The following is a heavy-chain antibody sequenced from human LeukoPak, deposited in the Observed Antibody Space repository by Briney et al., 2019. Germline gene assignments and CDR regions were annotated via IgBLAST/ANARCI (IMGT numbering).Heavy chain of an antibody. V-gene: IGHV3-7*03. Sequence: KPGGSLRLSCAASGFTFSSYWMNWARQAPGKGLEWVASINHNGNVNYYVDSLKGRFTISRDNAKNSLYLQMSNLRAEDTAVYFCARGGGLDVWGQGATVTVSS. J-gene: IGHJ6*02. CDR1: GFTFSSYW. CDR2: INHNGNVN. CDR3: ARGGGLDV. D-gene: IGHD3-16*01.